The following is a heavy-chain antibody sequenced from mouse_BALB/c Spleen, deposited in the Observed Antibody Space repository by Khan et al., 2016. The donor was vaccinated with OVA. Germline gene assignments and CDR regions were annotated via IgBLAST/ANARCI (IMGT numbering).Heavy chain of an antibody. CDR2: IAPGSGST. Sequence: DLVKPGASVKLSCRASGYTFTSYWINWIKQRPGQGLEWIGRIAPGSGSTSYNEMFKGKATLTVDTSSSTAYIQLSSLSSEDSAVCVCARCDTYGSGHYAMDYWGQGTSVTVAS. D-gene: IGHD1-1*01. J-gene: IGHJ4*01. V-gene: IGHV1S41*01. CDR3: ARCDTYGSGHYAMDY. CDR1: GYTFTSYW.